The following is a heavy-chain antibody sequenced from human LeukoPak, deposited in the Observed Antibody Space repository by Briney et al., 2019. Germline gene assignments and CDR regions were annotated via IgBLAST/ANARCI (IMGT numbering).Heavy chain of an antibody. Sequence: ASVKVSCKISGDTFDSYTISWVRQAPGQGLEWMGRIIPLLGITTYAPKFQGRVTISADKSTSTAYMELTGLTSDDTAVFYCARTSVVVPADQFHYWGQGTLVTVSS. D-gene: IGHD2-2*01. CDR2: IIPLLGIT. V-gene: IGHV1-69*02. J-gene: IGHJ4*02. CDR1: GDTFDSYT. CDR3: ARTSVVVPADQFHY.